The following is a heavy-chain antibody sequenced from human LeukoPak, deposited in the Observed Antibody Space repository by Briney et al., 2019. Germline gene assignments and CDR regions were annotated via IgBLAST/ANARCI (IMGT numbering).Heavy chain of an antibody. CDR2: IYTSGST. V-gene: IGHV4-4*07. Sequence: SETLSLTCTVSGGSISSYYWSWILQPAGKGLEWIGRIYTSGSTNYNPSLKSRVTMSVDTSKSQFSLRLSSVTAADTAVYYCARCPYYYGMDVWGQGTTVTVSS. CDR1: GGSISSYY. J-gene: IGHJ6*02. CDR3: ARCPYYYGMDV.